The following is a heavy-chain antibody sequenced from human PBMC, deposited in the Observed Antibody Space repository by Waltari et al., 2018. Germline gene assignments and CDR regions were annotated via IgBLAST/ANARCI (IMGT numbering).Heavy chain of an antibody. V-gene: IGHV1-69*04. J-gene: IGHJ3*02. CDR2: IIPILGIA. D-gene: IGHD3-16*01. Sequence: QVKLVQSAAEVKKPGSSVKVSCKASGGTFSSYPIRWVRQAPGQGLEWMGRIIPILGIANYAQKFQGRVTITADKATSTAYMELSSLRSEDTAVYYCARDYTHNFDIWGQGTMVTVSS. CDR1: GGTFSSYP. CDR3: ARDYTHNFDI.